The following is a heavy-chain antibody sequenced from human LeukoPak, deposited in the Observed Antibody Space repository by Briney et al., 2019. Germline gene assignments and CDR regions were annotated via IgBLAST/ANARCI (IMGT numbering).Heavy chain of an antibody. V-gene: IGHV3-23*01. CDR3: AKGVSTVVVPAAIGGYGDY. D-gene: IGHD2-2*01. CDR2: ISGSGGST. CDR1: GFTFSSYA. Sequence: GGSLRLSCAASGFTFSSYAMSWVRQAPVKRLEWVSAISGSGGSTYYADSVKGRFTISRDNSKNTLYLQMNSLRAEDTAVYYCAKGVSTVVVPAAIGGYGDYWGQGTLVTVSS. J-gene: IGHJ4*02.